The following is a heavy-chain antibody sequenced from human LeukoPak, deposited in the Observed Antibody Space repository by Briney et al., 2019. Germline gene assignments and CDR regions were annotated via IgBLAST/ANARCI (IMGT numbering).Heavy chain of an antibody. CDR1: GGSFSGYY. D-gene: IGHD3-3*01. V-gene: IGHV4-34*01. Sequence: SETLSLTCAVYGGSFSGYYWSWIRQPPGKELEWIGEINHSGSTNYNPSLKSRVTISVDTSKNQFSLKLSSVTAADTAVYYCARSPPRRRHRRGYDYWGQGTLVTVSS. CDR3: ARSPPRRRHRRGYDY. CDR2: INHSGST. J-gene: IGHJ4*02.